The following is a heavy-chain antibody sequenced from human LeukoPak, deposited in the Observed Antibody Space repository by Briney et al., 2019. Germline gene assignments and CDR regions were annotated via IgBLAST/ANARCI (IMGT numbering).Heavy chain of an antibody. CDR1: GFTFDDYG. V-gene: IGHV3-20*04. J-gene: IGHJ4*02. CDR3: ARVAYYGSGSYYDFDY. Sequence: PGGSLRLSWAASGFTFDDYGMSWVRQAPGKGLEWVSGINWNGGSTGYADSVKGRFTISRDNAKNSLYLQMNSLRAEDTALYYCARVAYYGSGSYYDFDYWGQGTLVTVSS. D-gene: IGHD3-10*01. CDR2: INWNGGST.